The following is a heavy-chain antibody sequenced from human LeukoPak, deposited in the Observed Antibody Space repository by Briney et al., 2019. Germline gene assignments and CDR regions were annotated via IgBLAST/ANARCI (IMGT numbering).Heavy chain of an antibody. J-gene: IGHJ5*02. Sequence: ASVKVSCKASGYTFTGYYMHWVRQAPGQGLEWMGRINPNSGGTNYAQKFQGRVTMTRDTSISTTYMELRRLNSDATAVYYCARVSSPLQYNWFDPWGQGTLVTVSS. CDR1: GYTFTGYY. CDR3: ARVSSPLQYNWFDP. CDR2: INPNSGGT. V-gene: IGHV1-2*06. D-gene: IGHD1-14*01.